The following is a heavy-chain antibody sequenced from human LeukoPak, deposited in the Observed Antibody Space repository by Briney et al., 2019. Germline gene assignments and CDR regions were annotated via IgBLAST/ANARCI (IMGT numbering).Heavy chain of an antibody. Sequence: ASVKVSCKASGYTFTSYDINWVRQATGQGLEWMGWMNPNSGNTGYAQKFQGRVTMTRNTSISTAYMELSSLRSEDTAVYYCARENCSSTSCYPYYMDVWGKGTTVTVSS. CDR1: GYTFTSYD. V-gene: IGHV1-8*01. CDR3: ARENCSSTSCYPYYMDV. J-gene: IGHJ6*03. CDR2: MNPNSGNT. D-gene: IGHD2-2*01.